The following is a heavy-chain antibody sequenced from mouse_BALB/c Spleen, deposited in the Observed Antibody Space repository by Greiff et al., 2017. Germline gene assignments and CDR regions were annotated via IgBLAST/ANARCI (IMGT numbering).Heavy chain of an antibody. CDR2: IDPFNGGT. J-gene: IGHJ4*01. CDR3: ARDRYGDYYAMDY. D-gene: IGHD2-14*01. CDR1: GYSFTSYY. Sequence: EVQLQQSGPELMKPGASVKISCTASGYSFTSYYMHWVKQSHGKSLEWIGYIDPFNGGTSYNQKFKGKATLTVDKSSSTAYMHLSSLTSEDSAVYDCARDRYGDYYAMDYWGQGTSVTVSS. V-gene: IGHV1S135*01.